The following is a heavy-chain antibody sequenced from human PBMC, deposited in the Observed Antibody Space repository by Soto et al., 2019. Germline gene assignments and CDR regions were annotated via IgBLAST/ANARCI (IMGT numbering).Heavy chain of an antibody. CDR1: GGSISSSNW. V-gene: IGHV4-4*02. CDR2: IYHSGST. D-gene: IGHD6-13*01. Sequence: QVQLQESGPGLVKPSGTLSLTCAVSGGSISSSNWWSWVRQPPGKGLEWIGEIYHSGSTNYNPSLKSRVTISVDQSNRQSSLKLSSVTAADTAVYYCARSLPTVAAGPPQQLVLFDYWGQGTLVTVSS. J-gene: IGHJ4*02. CDR3: ARSLPTVAAGPPQQLVLFDY.